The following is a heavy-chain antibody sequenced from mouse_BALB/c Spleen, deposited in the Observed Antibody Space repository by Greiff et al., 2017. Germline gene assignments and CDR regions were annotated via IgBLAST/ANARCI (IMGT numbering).Heavy chain of an antibody. CDR3: AREGGRWLENAMDY. D-gene: IGHD2-3*01. CDR2: ISSGGSYP. V-gene: IGHV5-9-4*01. J-gene: IGHJ4*01. CDR1: GFTFSSYA. Sequence: EVQLVESGGGLVKPGGSLKLSCAASGFTFSSYAMSWVRQSPEKRLEWVAEISSGGSYPYYPDTVTGRFTISRDNAKNTLYLEMSSLRSEDTAMYYCAREGGRWLENAMDYWGQGTSVTVSS.